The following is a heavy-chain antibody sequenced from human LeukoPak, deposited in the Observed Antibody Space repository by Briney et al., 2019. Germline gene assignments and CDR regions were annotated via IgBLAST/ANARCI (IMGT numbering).Heavy chain of an antibody. CDR2: ISHGSDYI. CDR1: GFTFTNYA. Sequence: GGSLRLSCEASGFTFTNYAMNWVPQAPGKGLEWVSSISHGSDYIYYADSVKGRFTISRDNAKNSVYLQMNSLGAEVTAEDNCARVGGSWYMDHWGQGTLVTVSS. J-gene: IGHJ4*02. V-gene: IGHV3-21*04. CDR3: ARVGGSWYMDH. D-gene: IGHD6-13*01.